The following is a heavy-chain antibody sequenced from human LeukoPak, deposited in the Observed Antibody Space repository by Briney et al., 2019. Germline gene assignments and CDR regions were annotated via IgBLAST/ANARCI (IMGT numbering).Heavy chain of an antibody. Sequence: PGGSLRLSCAASGFTFSSYSMNWVRQAPGKGLEWVSSVSSSSSYIYYADSVKGRFTISRDNAKNSLYLQMNSLRAEDTAVYYCARDLGSGWYWGYFDYWGQGTLVTLSS. CDR2: VSSSSSYI. D-gene: IGHD6-19*01. CDR3: ARDLGSGWYWGYFDY. V-gene: IGHV3-21*01. CDR1: GFTFSSYS. J-gene: IGHJ4*02.